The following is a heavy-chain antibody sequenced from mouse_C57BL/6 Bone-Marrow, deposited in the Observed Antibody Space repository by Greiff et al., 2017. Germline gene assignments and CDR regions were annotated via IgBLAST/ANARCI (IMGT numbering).Heavy chain of an antibody. CDR1: GFTFSNYW. CDR2: IRLKSDNYAT. J-gene: IGHJ2*01. Sequence: EVKVEESGGGLVQPGGFMKLSCVASGFTFSNYWMNWVRQSPEKGLEWVAQIRLKSDNYATHYAESVKGRFTISRDDSKSSVYLQMNNLRAEDTGIYYCTGGGLLRDFDYWGQGTTLTVSS. V-gene: IGHV6-3*01. D-gene: IGHD2-3*01. CDR3: TGGGLLRDFDY.